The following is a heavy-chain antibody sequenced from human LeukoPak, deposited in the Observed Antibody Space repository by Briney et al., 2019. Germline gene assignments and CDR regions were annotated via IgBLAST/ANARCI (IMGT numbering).Heavy chain of an antibody. CDR2: TYYRSKWSD. V-gene: IGHV6-1*01. CDR1: GDSVSSNSAA. CDR3: ARGRVTTIANYYYYYIDV. Sequence: SQTLSLTCAISGDSVSSNSAAWTWIRQSPSRGLEWLGRTYYRSKWSDDYAVSVKSRITINPDTSKNQFSLHLNSVTPEDTAVYYCARGRVTTIANYYYYYIDVWGEGTTATVSS. J-gene: IGHJ6*03. D-gene: IGHD4-17*01.